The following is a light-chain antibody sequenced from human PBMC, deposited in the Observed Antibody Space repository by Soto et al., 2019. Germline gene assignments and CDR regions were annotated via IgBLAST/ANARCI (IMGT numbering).Light chain of an antibody. J-gene: IGLJ1*01. V-gene: IGLV2-14*01. CDR3: SSYTSSSTLLYL. CDR2: QVR. CDR1: SSDVGGYDF. Sequence: QSALTQPASVSGSPGQSINISCTGTSSDVGGYDFVSWYQQHPGKAPKLMIYQVRNRPSGVSDRFSGSKSGNTASLTISGLQAEDEADYYCSSYTSSSTLLYLFGTGTKLTVL.